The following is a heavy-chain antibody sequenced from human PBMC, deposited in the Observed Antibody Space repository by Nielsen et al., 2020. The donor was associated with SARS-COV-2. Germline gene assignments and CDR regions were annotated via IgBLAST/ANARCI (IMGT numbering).Heavy chain of an antibody. CDR3: ARRLMFSRSSYYYYDMDV. Sequence: SETLSLTCTVSGGSISSSSHYWVWVRQAPGKGLECIGSSYYSGSTYYNPSLESRVTISVDTSKNQFSLNLSSVSAADTAVYYCARRLMFSRSSYYYYDMDVWGKGTTGTVSS. J-gene: IGHJ6*03. D-gene: IGHD6-6*01. CDR2: SYYSGST. V-gene: IGHV4-39*01. CDR1: GGSISSSSHY.